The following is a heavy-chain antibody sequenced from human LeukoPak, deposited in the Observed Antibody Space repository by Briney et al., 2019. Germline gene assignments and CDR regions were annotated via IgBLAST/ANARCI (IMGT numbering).Heavy chain of an antibody. J-gene: IGHJ6*02. CDR2: INPNSGNT. CDR1: GYTFTIYD. CDR3: ARAARYSSSWYISYYYYYGMDV. V-gene: IGHV1-8*01. D-gene: IGHD6-13*01. Sequence: ASVKVSCKASGYTFTIYDINWVRQATGQGLEWMGWINPNSGNTGYAQKFQGRVTMTRNTSISTAYMELSSLRSEDTAVYYCARAARYSSSWYISYYYYYGMDVWGQGTTVTVSS.